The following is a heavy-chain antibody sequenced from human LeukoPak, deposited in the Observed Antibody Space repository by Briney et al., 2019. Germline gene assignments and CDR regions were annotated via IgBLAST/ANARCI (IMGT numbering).Heavy chain of an antibody. Sequence: SETLSLTCAVYGGSFSGYYWSWIRQPPGKGLGWIGEINHSGSTNYNPSLRSRVTISVDTSKNQFSLKLSSVTAADTAVYYCATWFGESYIDYWGQGTLVTVSS. D-gene: IGHD3-10*01. J-gene: IGHJ4*02. V-gene: IGHV4-34*01. CDR3: ATWFGESYIDY. CDR1: GGSFSGYY. CDR2: INHSGST.